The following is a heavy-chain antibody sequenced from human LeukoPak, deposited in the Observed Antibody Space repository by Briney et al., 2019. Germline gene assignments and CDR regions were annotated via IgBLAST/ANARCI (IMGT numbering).Heavy chain of an antibody. Sequence: SETLSLTCSVYGGSITAYYWSWIRQPPGKGLEWIGEINHSRGTKYNPSLESRVTILLDASRNEFSLNLNSVTAADTAVYYCAREDYYFDSWGQGTLVTVSS. J-gene: IGHJ4*02. CDR2: INHSRGT. CDR3: AREDYYFDS. V-gene: IGHV4-34*01. CDR1: GGSITAYY.